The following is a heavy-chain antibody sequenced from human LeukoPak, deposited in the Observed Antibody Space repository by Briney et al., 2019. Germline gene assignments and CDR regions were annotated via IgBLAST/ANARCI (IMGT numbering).Heavy chain of an antibody. Sequence: SSQTLSLTCTVSGXSSVSSGCYYWTWIRQHPEKGLEWIGYFYYRASYNPSLKGRVSISIDTSKNQFSLRLTSVTAADTALYYCVREGEYGEDYYWGQGIQVIVSA. CDR2: FYYRA. CDR1: GXSSVSSGCYY. J-gene: IGHJ4*02. V-gene: IGHV4-31*03. D-gene: IGHD4-17*01. CDR3: VREGEYGEDYY.